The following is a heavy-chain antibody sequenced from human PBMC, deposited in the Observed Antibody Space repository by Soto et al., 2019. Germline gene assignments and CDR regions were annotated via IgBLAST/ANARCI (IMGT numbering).Heavy chain of an antibody. Sequence: EVQLLESGGGLVQPGGSLRLSCAASGFSFNNYPMSWVRQAPGKGLEWVSDISGNGDRTYYADSVKGRFTISRDSSKSTLYLQMNSLRAEDTAVYYCAKDFYYDSSGYFYYYGMDVWGQGTTVTVSS. V-gene: IGHV3-23*01. CDR2: ISGNGDRT. CDR1: GFSFNNYP. D-gene: IGHD3-22*01. J-gene: IGHJ6*02. CDR3: AKDFYYDSSGYFYYYGMDV.